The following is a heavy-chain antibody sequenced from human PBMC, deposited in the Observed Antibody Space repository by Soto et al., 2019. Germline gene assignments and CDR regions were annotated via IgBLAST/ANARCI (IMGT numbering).Heavy chain of an antibody. V-gene: IGHV3-15*01. CDR1: GFTFTNAW. J-gene: IGHJ4*02. Sequence: EVQLVESGGGLVKPGGSLRLSCAASGFTFTNAWMTWVRQAPGKGLEWVGRIRSKTDGGTADFAAPVKGRFTISRDDSKNTLYLEMSRLKTEDTAVYHCTTMGYCSGPSCYSVLDSWGQGTLVTVSS. CDR3: TTMGYCSGPSCYSVLDS. D-gene: IGHD2-15*01. CDR2: IRSKTDGGTA.